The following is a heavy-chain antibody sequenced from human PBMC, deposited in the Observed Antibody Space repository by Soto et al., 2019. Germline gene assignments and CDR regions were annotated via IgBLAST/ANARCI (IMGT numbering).Heavy chain of an antibody. CDR1: GSSFRDYY. CDR2: ITSSSSYT. D-gene: IGHD1-1*01. J-gene: IGHJ4*02. Sequence: QVQLVESGGGLVQPGGSLRLSCVASGSSFRDYYMSWIRQSPGKGLAWLSYITSSSSYTPYADSVKGRFTISRDNAKNSRYLQMNSLRAEDTAMYDCTGGQDNLAGNFDYWGQGTPVTVSS. V-gene: IGHV3-11*05. CDR3: TGGQDNLAGNFDY.